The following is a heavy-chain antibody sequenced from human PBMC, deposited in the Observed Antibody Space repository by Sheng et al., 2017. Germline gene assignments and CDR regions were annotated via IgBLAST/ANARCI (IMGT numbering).Heavy chain of an antibody. CDR2: INHSGST. J-gene: IGHJ4*02. CDR3: ARGNRDEKIAVAGRHFDY. Sequence: QVQLQQWGAGLLKPSETLSLTCAVYGGSFSGYYWSWIRQPPGKGLEWIGEINHSGSTNYNPSLKSRVTISVDTSKNQFSLKLSSVTAADTAVYYCARGNRDEKIAVAGRHFDYWGQGTLVTVSS. V-gene: IGHV4-34*01. D-gene: IGHD6-19*01. CDR1: GGSFSGYY.